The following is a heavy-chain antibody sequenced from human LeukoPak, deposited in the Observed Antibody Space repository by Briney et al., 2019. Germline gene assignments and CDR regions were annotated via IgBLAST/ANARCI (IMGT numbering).Heavy chain of an antibody. CDR1: GFHFSSHS. CDR2: ISSSSSYI. Sequence: GALRLPCAAFGFHFSSHSIKRVPPAPGKGLEWVSSISSSSSYIYYADSVKGRFTISRDNAKNSLYLQMNSLRAEDTAVYYCARGTRDYNWRRFDYWGQGTLVTVSS. J-gene: IGHJ4*02. D-gene: IGHD1-20*01. CDR3: ARGTRDYNWRRFDY. V-gene: IGHV3-21*01.